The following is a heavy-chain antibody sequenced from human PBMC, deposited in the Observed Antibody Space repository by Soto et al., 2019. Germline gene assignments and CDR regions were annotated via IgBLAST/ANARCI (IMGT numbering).Heavy chain of an antibody. CDR2: ISAYNGNT. CDR1: GYTFTSYG. CDR3: ARGMLDYYDSSGYYAFRPGAFDI. J-gene: IGHJ3*02. D-gene: IGHD3-22*01. Sequence: GASVKVSCKASGYTFTSYGISWVRQAPGQGLEWMGWISAYNGNTNYAQKLQGRVTMTTDTSTSTAYMELRSLRSDDTAVYYCARGMLDYYDSSGYYAFRPGAFDIWGQGTMVTVSS. V-gene: IGHV1-18*01.